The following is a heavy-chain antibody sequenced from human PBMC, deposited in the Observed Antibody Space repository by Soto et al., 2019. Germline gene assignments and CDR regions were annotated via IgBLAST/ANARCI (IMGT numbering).Heavy chain of an antibody. Sequence: GSSVKVSCKASGYTFTGYYMHWVRPAPGQGLEWMGWINPNSGGTNYAQKFQGWVTMTRDTSISTAYMELSRLRSDDTAVYYCARSAPLTQRSYYYSGMDVWGEGITVTVSS. CDR3: ARSAPLTQRSYYYSGMDV. CDR2: INPNSGGT. J-gene: IGHJ6*04. D-gene: IGHD6-25*01. V-gene: IGHV1-2*04. CDR1: GYTFTGYY.